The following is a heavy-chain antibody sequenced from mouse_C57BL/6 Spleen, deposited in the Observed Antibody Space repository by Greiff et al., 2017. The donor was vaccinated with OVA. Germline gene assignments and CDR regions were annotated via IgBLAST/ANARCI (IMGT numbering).Heavy chain of an antibody. J-gene: IGHJ4*01. Sequence: QVQLQQSGAELAKPGASVKLSCKASGYTFTSYWMHWVKQRPGQGLEWIGYINPSSGYTKYNQKFKAKATLTADKSTSTAYMQLSSLTYEDSAVYDCARGYCGSSDYDMDGWGPAATVTVS. V-gene: IGHV1-7*01. CDR2: INPSSGYT. CDR3: ARGYCGSSDYDMDG. D-gene: IGHD1-1*01. CDR1: GYTFTSYW.